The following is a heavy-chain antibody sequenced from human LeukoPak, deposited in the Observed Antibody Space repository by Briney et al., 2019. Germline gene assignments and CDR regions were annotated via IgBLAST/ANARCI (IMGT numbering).Heavy chain of an antibody. CDR2: IYHSGST. CDR1: GYSISSGYY. Sequence: PSETLSLTCTVSGYSISSGYYWGWIRQPPGKGLEWIGSIYHSGSTYYNPSLKSRVTISVDTSKNQCSLKLSSVTAADTAVYYCARRTYYYDSSGCIIPNFDYWGQGTLVTVSS. V-gene: IGHV4-38-2*02. D-gene: IGHD3-22*01. J-gene: IGHJ4*02. CDR3: ARRTYYYDSSGCIIPNFDY.